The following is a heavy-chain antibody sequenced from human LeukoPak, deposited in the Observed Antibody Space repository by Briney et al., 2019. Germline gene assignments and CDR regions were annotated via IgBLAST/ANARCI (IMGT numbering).Heavy chain of an antibody. Sequence: SESLCLTCTVSGDSICRHHWNSIWEPPEKGGEWSGYIYYSGRTNYTPSLKSRVTISLDTSKKKFSLKLTSVNAADTAVYYCARRVLPHSMGYGIDVWGQGTTVTVSS. CDR1: GDSICRHH. CDR2: IYYSGRT. CDR3: ARRVLPHSMGYGIDV. J-gene: IGHJ6*02. V-gene: IGHV4-59*08. D-gene: IGHD2/OR15-2a*01.